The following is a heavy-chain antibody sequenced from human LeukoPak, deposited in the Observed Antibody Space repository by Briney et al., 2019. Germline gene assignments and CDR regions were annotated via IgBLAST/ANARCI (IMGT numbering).Heavy chain of an antibody. Sequence: ASVKVSCKASGYTSTGYYMHWVRQAPGQGLEWMGWINPNSGGTNYAQKFQDRVTMTRDTSLSTAYMELSRLRSDDTAVYYCARVASSSWYIDYWGQGTLVTVSS. V-gene: IGHV1-2*02. CDR2: INPNSGGT. D-gene: IGHD6-13*01. CDR3: ARVASSSWYIDY. J-gene: IGHJ4*02. CDR1: GYTSTGYY.